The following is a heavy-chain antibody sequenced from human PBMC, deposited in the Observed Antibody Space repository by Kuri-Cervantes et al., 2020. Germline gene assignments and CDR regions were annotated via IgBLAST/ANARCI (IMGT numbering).Heavy chain of an antibody. Sequence: GESLKISCAASGFTFSDYYMSWVRQAPGKGLEWVSYISSSGSTIYYADSVKGRFTISRDNAKNSLYLQMNSLRAEDTAVYYCARALFSTGYLPSYYFDYWGQGTLVTVSS. J-gene: IGHJ4*02. CDR2: ISSSGSTI. CDR3: ARALFSTGYLPSYYFDY. D-gene: IGHD3/OR15-3a*01. CDR1: GFTFSDYY. V-gene: IGHV3-11*04.